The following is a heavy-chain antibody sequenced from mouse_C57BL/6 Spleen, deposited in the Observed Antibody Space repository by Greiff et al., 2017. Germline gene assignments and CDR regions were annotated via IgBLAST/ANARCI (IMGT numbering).Heavy chain of an antibody. D-gene: IGHD2-4*01. V-gene: IGHV1-82*01. CDR1: GYAFSSSW. J-gene: IGHJ3*01. Sequence: VQLQQSGPELVKPGASVKISCKASGYAFSSSWMNWVKQRPGKGLEWIGRIYPGDGDTNYNGKFKGKATLTADKSSSTAYMQLSSLTSEDSAVYFCARSLDDYDPWFAYWGQGTLVTVSA. CDR3: ARSLDDYDPWFAY. CDR2: IYPGDGDT.